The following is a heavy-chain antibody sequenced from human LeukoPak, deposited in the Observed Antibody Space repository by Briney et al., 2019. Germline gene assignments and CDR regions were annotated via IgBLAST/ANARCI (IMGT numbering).Heavy chain of an antibody. Sequence: ASVKVSCKISGHALSDLSIHWVRQAPGRGPEWMGGFDPEVGDKMHAQKFQGRVTMTEDTSTDTAYMELNSLRSEDTAVYYCVRLGLAMADTYDAFDVWGQGTMVVVS. V-gene: IGHV1-24*01. CDR3: VRLGLAMADTYDAFDV. D-gene: IGHD3-9*01. CDR2: FDPEVGDK. J-gene: IGHJ3*01. CDR1: GHALSDLS.